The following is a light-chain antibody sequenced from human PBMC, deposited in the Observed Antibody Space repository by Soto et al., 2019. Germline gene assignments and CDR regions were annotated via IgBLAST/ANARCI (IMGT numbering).Light chain of an antibody. CDR2: TAS. CDR1: QTISVY. CDR3: QQSLSPLTFRGGTPQIT. Sequence: DIQMTQSPSSLSASVGDTVIITCRASQTISVYLNWYQQIAGKAPKLLIYTASTLQTGVPSRLSSSGAGTEFTLTINSLKTQDFATYYSQQSLSPLTFRGGTPQITFGGETKVEIK. V-gene: IGKV1-39*01. J-gene: IGKJ4*01.